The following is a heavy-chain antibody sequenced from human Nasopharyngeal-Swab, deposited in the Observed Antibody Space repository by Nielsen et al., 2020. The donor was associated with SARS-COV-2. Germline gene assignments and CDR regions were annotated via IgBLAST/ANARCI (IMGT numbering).Heavy chain of an antibody. CDR3: AKSVYDILTASDY. J-gene: IGHJ4*02. D-gene: IGHD3-9*01. CDR1: GFTFSSYA. Sequence: GESLKISCAASGFTFSSYAMSWVRQAPGKGLEWVSAISGSGGSTYYADSVKGRFTISRDNSKNTLYLQMNSLRAEDTAVYYCAKSVYDILTASDYWGQGTLVTVSS. CDR2: ISGSGGST. V-gene: IGHV3-23*01.